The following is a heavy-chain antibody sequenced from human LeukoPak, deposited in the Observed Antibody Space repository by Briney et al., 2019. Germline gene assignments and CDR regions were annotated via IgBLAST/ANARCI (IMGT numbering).Heavy chain of an antibody. J-gene: IGHJ4*02. CDR2: TSPHNGDT. V-gene: IGHV1-18*01. D-gene: IGHD6-13*01. Sequence: ASVKVSCKASGYTFTSYGISWVRQAPGQGLELMGWTSPHNGDTNYAQKLQGRVTMTTDTSTSTAYMELRSLRSDDTAVYYCARVRAAAGIYYFDYWGQGTLVTVSS. CDR3: ARVRAAAGIYYFDY. CDR1: GYTFTSYG.